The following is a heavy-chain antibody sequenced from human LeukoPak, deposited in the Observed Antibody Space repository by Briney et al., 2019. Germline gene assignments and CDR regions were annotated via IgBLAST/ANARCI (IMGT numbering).Heavy chain of an antibody. V-gene: IGHV3-21*01. J-gene: IGHJ4*02. D-gene: IGHD6-6*01. CDR3: ASQRIAARVDY. CDR2: ISSSSSYI. Sequence: GGSLRLSCAASGFTFSSYSMNWVRQAPGKGLEWVSSISSSSSYIYYADSAKGRFTISRDNAKNSLYLQMNSLRAEDTAVYYCASQRIAARVDYWGQGTLVTVSS. CDR1: GFTFSSYS.